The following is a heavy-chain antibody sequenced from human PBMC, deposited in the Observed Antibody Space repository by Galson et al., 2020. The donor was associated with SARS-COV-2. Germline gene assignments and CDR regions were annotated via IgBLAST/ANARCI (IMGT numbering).Heavy chain of an antibody. Sequence: SETLSLTCSVSGGSLSGHYWGWIRQPPGTALEWFGHSHYSGSTNYNPSLKSRVTMSVDTSKNQFSLSLTSVTTADTAIYYCARYGAGRFDIWGQGTRVTVSS. CDR2: SHYSGST. V-gene: IGHV4-59*11. J-gene: IGHJ3*02. CDR3: ARYGAGRFDI. CDR1: GGSLSGHY. D-gene: IGHD3-10*01.